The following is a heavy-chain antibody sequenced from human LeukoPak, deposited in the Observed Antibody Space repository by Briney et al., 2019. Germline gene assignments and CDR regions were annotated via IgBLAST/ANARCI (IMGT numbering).Heavy chain of an antibody. CDR1: GSTFDDYA. CDR3: AEDRVSSSWSRAFDI. CDR2: ISWNSGSI. J-gene: IGHJ3*02. V-gene: IGHV3-9*01. D-gene: IGHD6-13*01. Sequence: GGSLRLSCAASGSTFDDYAMHWVRQAPGKGLEWVSGISWNSGSIGYADSVKGRFTISRDNAKNSLYLQMNSLRAEDTALYYCAEDRVSSSWSRAFDIWGQGTMVTVSS.